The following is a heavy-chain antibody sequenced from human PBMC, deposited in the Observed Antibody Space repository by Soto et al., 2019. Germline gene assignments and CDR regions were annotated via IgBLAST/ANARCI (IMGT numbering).Heavy chain of an antibody. CDR3: ARGSLLARRLRLGELSPPFH. Sequence: ASVKVSCKASGYTFTIYAMHWVRQAPGQRLEWMGWINAGNGNTKYSQKFQGRVTITRDTSASTAYMELSSLRSEDTAVYYCARGSLLARRLRLGELSPPFHWGQGTLVTVSS. CDR2: INAGNGNT. J-gene: IGHJ4*02. D-gene: IGHD3-16*02. CDR1: GYTFTIYA. V-gene: IGHV1-3*01.